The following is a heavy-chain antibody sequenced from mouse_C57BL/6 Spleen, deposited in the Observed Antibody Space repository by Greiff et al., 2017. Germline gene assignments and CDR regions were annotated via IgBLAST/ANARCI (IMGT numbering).Heavy chain of an antibody. V-gene: IGHV1-55*01. CDR3: ARWGRHYYGRARDY. CDR1: GYTFTSYW. CDR2: IYPGSGST. J-gene: IGHJ4*01. Sequence: VQLQQPGAELVKPGASVKMSCKASGYTFTSYWITWVKQRPGQGLEWIGDIYPGSGSTNYNEKFKSKATLTVDTSSSTAYMQLSSLTSEDSAVYYCARWGRHYYGRARDYWGQGTSVTVSS. D-gene: IGHD1-1*01.